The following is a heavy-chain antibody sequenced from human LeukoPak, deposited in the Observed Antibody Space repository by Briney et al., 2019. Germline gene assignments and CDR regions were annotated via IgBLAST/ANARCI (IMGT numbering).Heavy chain of an antibody. CDR3: AKDPRGAAAGIFDY. J-gene: IGHJ4*02. V-gene: IGHV3-23*01. CDR2: ISGSGRST. D-gene: IGHD6-13*01. Sequence: GGSLRLSCAASGFTFSNYAMSWVRQAPGKGLEWVAGISGSGRSTYHADSVRFHFTIPRDNSKNTLYLQMNSLRAEDTAVYYCAKDPRGAAAGIFDYWGQGTLVTVSS. CDR1: GFTFSNYA.